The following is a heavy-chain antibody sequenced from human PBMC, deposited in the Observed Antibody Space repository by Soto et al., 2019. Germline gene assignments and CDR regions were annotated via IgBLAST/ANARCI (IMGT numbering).Heavy chain of an antibody. D-gene: IGHD3-10*01. CDR1: GGTFSSYA. V-gene: IGHV1-69*05. Sequence: ASVKVSCKASGGTFSSYAISWVRQAPGQGLEWMGGIIPIFGTANYAQNFQGRVTISRDTSASTAYMELSSLRSEDTAVYYCGRGFLYGIDYWGQGTPVTVSS. J-gene: IGHJ4*02. CDR3: GRGFLYGIDY. CDR2: IIPIFGTA.